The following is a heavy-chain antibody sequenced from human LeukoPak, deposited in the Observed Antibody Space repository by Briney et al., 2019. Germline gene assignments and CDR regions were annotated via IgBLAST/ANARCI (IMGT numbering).Heavy chain of an antibody. Sequence: SETLSLTCSVSGDSIRTTSYYWDWIRQAPGKGPEWIGTVFYTGTTYYSPSLKSRITISVDTSKNQFSLKLSSVTAADTAVYYCARQVLLSFDKWGQGAPVTVSS. D-gene: IGHD3-10*01. CDR3: ARQVLLSFDK. CDR2: VFYTGTT. J-gene: IGHJ4*02. V-gene: IGHV4-39*01. CDR1: GDSIRTTSYY.